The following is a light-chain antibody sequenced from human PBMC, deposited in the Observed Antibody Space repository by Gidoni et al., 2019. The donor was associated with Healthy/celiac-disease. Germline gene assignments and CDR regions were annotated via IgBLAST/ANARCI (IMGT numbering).Light chain of an antibody. CDR3: QHHRT. Sequence: DIQMTQSPSTLSASVGDRVTITCRASQSISSWLAWYQQKPGKAPKLLIYKASSLESGVPSRFSGRGSGTEFTLTISSLQPDDFATYYCQHHRTFGQGTKVEIK. CDR1: QSISSW. V-gene: IGKV1-5*03. CDR2: KAS. J-gene: IGKJ1*01.